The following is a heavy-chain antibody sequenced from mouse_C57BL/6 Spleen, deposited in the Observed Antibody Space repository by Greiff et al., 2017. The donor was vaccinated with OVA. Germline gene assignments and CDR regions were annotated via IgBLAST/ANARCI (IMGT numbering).Heavy chain of an antibody. Sequence: VQLKESGPELVKPGASVKMSCKASGYTFTDYNMHWVKPSHGKSLEWIGYINPNNGGTSYNQKFKGKATLTVNKSSSTAYMELRSLTSEDSAVYYCARDGYYYFDYWGQGTTLTVSA. CDR3: ARDGYYYFDY. V-gene: IGHV1-22*01. J-gene: IGHJ2*01. D-gene: IGHD2-3*01. CDR2: INPNNGGT. CDR1: GYTFTDYN.